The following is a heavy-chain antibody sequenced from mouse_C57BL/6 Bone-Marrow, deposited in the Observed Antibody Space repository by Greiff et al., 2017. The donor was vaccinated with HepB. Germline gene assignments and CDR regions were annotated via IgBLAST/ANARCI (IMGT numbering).Heavy chain of an antibody. Sequence: EVMLVESGEGLVKPGGSLKLSCAASGFTFSSYAMSWVRQTPEKRLEWVAYISSGGDYIYYADTVKGRFTISRDNASNTLYLQMSSLKSEDTAMYYCTREGWLTPLKYFDVWGTGTTVTVSS. J-gene: IGHJ1*03. CDR3: TREGWLTPLKYFDV. CDR2: ISSGGDYI. CDR1: GFTFSSYA. V-gene: IGHV5-9-1*02. D-gene: IGHD2-3*01.